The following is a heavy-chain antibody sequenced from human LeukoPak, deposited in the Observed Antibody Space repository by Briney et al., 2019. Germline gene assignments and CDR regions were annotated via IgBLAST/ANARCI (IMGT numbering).Heavy chain of an antibody. V-gene: IGHV1-2*02. J-gene: IGHJ4*02. D-gene: IGHD6-19*01. Sequence: ASVKVSFKSSGYTFTDYYMHWVRQAPGQGLEWMGWINPNSGATIYAQKFQGRGTMTRDSSISTAYMEVSRLTSDDTAVYHCATTFSSGWYFHYWGQGTLVTVSS. CDR3: ATTFSSGWYFHY. CDR1: GYTFTDYY. CDR2: INPNSGAT.